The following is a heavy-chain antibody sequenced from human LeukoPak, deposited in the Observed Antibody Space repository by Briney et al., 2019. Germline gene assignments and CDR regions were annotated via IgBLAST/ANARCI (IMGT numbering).Heavy chain of an antibody. CDR1: GFTLSTYW. CDR2: ISSSSSYI. J-gene: IGHJ3*02. D-gene: IGHD4-17*01. V-gene: IGHV3-21*01. CDR3: ARGTKRTLVTTGNALDI. Sequence: GGSLRLSCAASGFTLSTYWMHWVRQAPGKGLEWVSSISSSSSYIYYAESVKGRFTISRDNAKNSLYLQMNSLRAEDTAVYYCARGTKRTLVTTGNALDIWGQGTMVTVSS.